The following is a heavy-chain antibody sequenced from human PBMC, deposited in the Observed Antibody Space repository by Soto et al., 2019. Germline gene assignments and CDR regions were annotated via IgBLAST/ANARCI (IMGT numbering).Heavy chain of an antibody. V-gene: IGHV5-10-1*01. Sequence: GESLKISCKGSGYSFTSYWISWVRQMPGKGLEWMGRIDPSDSYTNYSPSFQGHVTISADKSISTAYLQWSSLKASDTAMYYRCRSSSSWTDYYYYGMDVWGQGTTVTVSS. CDR1: GYSFTSYW. CDR3: CRSSSSWTDYYYYGMDV. J-gene: IGHJ6*02. D-gene: IGHD6-6*01. CDR2: IDPSDSYT.